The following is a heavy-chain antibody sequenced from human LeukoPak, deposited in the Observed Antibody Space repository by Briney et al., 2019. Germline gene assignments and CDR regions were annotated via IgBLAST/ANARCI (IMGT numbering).Heavy chain of an antibody. CDR3: ARAMNSWFLLDLDY. J-gene: IGHJ4*02. V-gene: IGHV1-2*02. CDR1: GYTFTGYY. CDR2: INPNSGGT. Sequence: GESLKISCKGSGYTFTGYYMHWVRQAPGQGLEWMGWINPNSGGTNYAQKFQGRVTMTRDTSFSTAYMALSSLRSDDTAMYYCARAMNSWFLLDLDYWGQGNLVTASS. D-gene: IGHD3-22*01.